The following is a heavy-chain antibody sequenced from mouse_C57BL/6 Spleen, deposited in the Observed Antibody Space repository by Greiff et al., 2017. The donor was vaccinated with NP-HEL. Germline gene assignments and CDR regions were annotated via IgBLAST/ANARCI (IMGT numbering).Heavy chain of an antibody. V-gene: IGHV1-50*01. D-gene: IGHD1-1*01. Sequence: QVQLQQPGAELVKPGASVKLSCKASGYTFTSYWMQWVKQRPGQGLEWIGEIDPSDSYTNYNQKFKGKATLTVDTSSSTAYMQLSSLTSEDSAVYYCARRSGSWGYYAMDYWGQGTSVTVSS. J-gene: IGHJ4*01. CDR3: ARRSGSWGYYAMDY. CDR1: GYTFTSYW. CDR2: IDPSDSYT.